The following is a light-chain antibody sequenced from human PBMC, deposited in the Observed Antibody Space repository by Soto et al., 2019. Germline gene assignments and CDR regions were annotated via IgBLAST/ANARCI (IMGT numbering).Light chain of an antibody. Sequence: QSALTQPPSVAGSPGQSVAISCTGTSSDVGNYNRVSWYQQPPGTSPKLMIYDVSNRPSGVPDRFSGSKSGNTASLTISGLQADDEADYYCGSYTSSSTYVFGTGTKLTVL. J-gene: IGLJ1*01. CDR3: GSYTSSSTYV. CDR1: SSDVGNYNR. CDR2: DVS. V-gene: IGLV2-18*02.